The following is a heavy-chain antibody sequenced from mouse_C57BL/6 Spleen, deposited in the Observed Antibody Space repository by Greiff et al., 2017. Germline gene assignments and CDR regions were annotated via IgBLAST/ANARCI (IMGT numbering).Heavy chain of an antibody. CDR3: ARSGSKNVDV. V-gene: IGHV1-69*01. D-gene: IGHD1-1*01. CDR1: GYTFTSYW. Sequence: QVQLQQPGAELVMPGASVKLSCKASGYTFTSYWMHWVKQRPGQGLEWIGEIDPSDSYTNYNQKFKGKSTLTVDKSSSTAYMQLSSLTSEDSAVYYCARSGSKNVDVWGTGTTVTVSS. CDR2: IDPSDSYT. J-gene: IGHJ1*03.